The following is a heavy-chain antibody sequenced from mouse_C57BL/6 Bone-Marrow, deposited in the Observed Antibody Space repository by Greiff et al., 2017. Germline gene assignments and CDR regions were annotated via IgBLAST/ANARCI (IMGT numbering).Heavy chain of an antibody. CDR1: GYTFTSYW. V-gene: IGHV1-59*01. CDR2: IDPSDSST. Sequence: QVLLQQPGAELVRPGTSVKLSCKASGYTFTSYWMHWVKQRPGQGLEWIGVIDPSDSSTNYNQKFKGKATLTVDTSSSTAYMQLSSLTSEDSAVYYCARALSPIAMDYWGQGTSVTVSS. J-gene: IGHJ4*01. CDR3: ARALSPIAMDY. D-gene: IGHD2-12*01.